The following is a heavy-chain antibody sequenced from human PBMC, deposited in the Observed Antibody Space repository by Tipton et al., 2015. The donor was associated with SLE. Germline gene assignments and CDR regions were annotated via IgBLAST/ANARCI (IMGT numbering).Heavy chain of an antibody. V-gene: IGHV4-39*01. Sequence: TLSLTCTVSGDSISRSGYYWGWIRQPPGKGLEWIGSIDYSGDTHYNPSLKSRVTMSVDTSANQFSLKVTSVIAADTAMYYCAKYRGGTMLDVWGKGTSVTVSS. J-gene: IGHJ6*04. D-gene: IGHD1-1*01. CDR2: IDYSGDT. CDR3: AKYRGGTMLDV. CDR1: GDSISRSGYY.